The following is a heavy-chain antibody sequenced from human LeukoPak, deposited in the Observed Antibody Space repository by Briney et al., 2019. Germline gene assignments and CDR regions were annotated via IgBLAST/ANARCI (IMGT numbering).Heavy chain of an antibody. Sequence: PGGSLRLSCAASGFTFSDYYMSWIRQAPGKGLEWVSYISSSGSTIYYADSVKGRFTISRDNAKNSLYLQMNSLRAEDTAVYYCARSMATITFSFDYWGQGTLVTVSS. CDR2: ISSSGSTI. CDR3: ARSMATITFSFDY. V-gene: IGHV3-11*04. CDR1: GFTFSDYY. J-gene: IGHJ4*02. D-gene: IGHD5-24*01.